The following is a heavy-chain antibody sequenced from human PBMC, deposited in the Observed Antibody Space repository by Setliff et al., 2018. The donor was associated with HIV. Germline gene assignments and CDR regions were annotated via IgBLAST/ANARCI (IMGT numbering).Heavy chain of an antibody. V-gene: IGHV4-39*07. J-gene: IGHJ5*02. CDR3: ARENGWLFGWFDP. CDR1: GGSTDSGSYY. Sequence: SETLSLTCTVSGGSTDSGSYYWAWIRQPPGKGLEWVGYIYYSGRTSHSGSTYYNPSAASRITISGDTSKNQFSLKLTSVAAADTAIYYCARENGWLFGWFDPWGQGTPVTVSS. CDR2: IYYSGRTSHSGST. D-gene: IGHD3-22*01.